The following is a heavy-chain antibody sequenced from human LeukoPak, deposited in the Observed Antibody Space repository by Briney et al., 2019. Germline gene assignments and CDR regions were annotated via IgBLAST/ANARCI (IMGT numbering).Heavy chain of an antibody. CDR3: AREGGFYRPLDY. CDR1: GGSVSSTNW. CDR2: VHLDGRT. V-gene: IGHV4-4*02. Sequence: SETLSLTCGVSGGSVSSTNWWTWIRQPPGKGLEWIGEVHLDGRTNFNPSLKSRLTMSVDLSENHVSLKLTSMTAADTAVYYCAREGGFYRPLDYSGQGTLVTVPS. D-gene: IGHD6-25*01. J-gene: IGHJ4*02.